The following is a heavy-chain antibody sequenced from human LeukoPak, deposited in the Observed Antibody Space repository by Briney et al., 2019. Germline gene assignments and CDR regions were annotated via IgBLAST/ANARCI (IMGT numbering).Heavy chain of an antibody. V-gene: IGHV5-51*01. CDR3: ARTSDGRAARGAFDI. J-gene: IGHJ3*02. D-gene: IGHD6-6*01. CDR1: GYSFTSYW. CDR2: LYPGDSDT. Sequence: GESLKISCKGSGYSFTSYWIGWVRQMPGKGLEWMGILYPGDSDTTYSPSFQGQVTISADKSISTAYLQWSSLKASDTAMYYCARTSDGRAARGAFDIWGQGTMVTVSS.